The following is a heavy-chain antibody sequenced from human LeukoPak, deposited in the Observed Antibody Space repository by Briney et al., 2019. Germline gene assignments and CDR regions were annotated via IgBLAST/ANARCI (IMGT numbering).Heavy chain of an antibody. J-gene: IGHJ6*03. CDR1: GFTFSSYG. CDR2: IPGSGGST. CDR3: ASGSGSYRTPYYYMDV. D-gene: IGHD3-10*01. V-gene: IGHV3-23*01. Sequence: GGSLRLSCAASGFTFSSYGMSWVRQAPGKGLEWGSAIPGSGGSTYYADSVKGRFTISRDNSKNTLYLQMNSLRAEDTAVYYCASGSGSYRTPYYYMDVWGTGTTVTVSS.